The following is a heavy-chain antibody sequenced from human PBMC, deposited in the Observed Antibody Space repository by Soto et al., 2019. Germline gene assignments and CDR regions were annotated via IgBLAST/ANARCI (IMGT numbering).Heavy chain of an antibody. J-gene: IGHJ4*02. Sequence: ASVKVSCKASGYTFSGFYMHWVRQAPGQGLEWMGWINPNSGGTKSAEKFQGRVTMTRDTSISTAYMELSSVTAADTAVYYCAKTGGYCSSTSCHDYWGQGTLVTVSS. CDR3: AKTGGYCSSTSCHDY. CDR2: INPNSGGT. CDR1: GYTFSGFY. V-gene: IGHV1-2*02. D-gene: IGHD2-2*01.